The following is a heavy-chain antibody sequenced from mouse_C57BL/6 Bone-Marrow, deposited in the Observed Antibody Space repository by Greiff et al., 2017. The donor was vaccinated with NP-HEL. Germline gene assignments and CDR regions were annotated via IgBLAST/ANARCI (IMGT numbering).Heavy chain of an antibody. V-gene: IGHV5-2*01. CDR1: EYEFPSHD. CDR3: SPWDAKDY. J-gene: IGHJ2*01. CDR2: INSDGGST. D-gene: IGHD4-1*01. Sequence: EVMLVASGGGLVQPGESLKLSCESNEYEFPSHDMSWVRKTPEKRLELVAAINSDGGSTYYPDTMERRFIIYRDNTKRTLYLQMSSLRSEDTALYYCSPWDAKDYWGQGTTLTVSS.